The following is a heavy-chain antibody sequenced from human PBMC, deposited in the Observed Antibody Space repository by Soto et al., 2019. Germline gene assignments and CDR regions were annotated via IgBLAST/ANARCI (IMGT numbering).Heavy chain of an antibody. CDR2: IYYSGST. D-gene: IGHD4-17*01. J-gene: IGHJ4*02. Sequence: SETLSLTCTVACGSISSYYWSCIRQPPGKGLEWIGYIYYSGSTNYNPSLKSRVTISVDTSKNQFSLKLSSVTAADTAVYYCARERFDYGDLLFDYWGQGTLVTVSS. CDR1: CGSISSYY. CDR3: ARERFDYGDLLFDY. V-gene: IGHV4-59*01.